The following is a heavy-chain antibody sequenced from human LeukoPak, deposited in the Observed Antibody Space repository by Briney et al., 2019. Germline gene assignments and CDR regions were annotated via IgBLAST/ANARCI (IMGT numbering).Heavy chain of an antibody. CDR3: AREYYQGAFDI. CDR2: IYYSGST. CDR1: GGSVSSANHY. V-gene: IGHV4-61*01. J-gene: IGHJ3*02. D-gene: IGHD2-2*01. Sequence: PSETLSLTCTVPGGSVSSANHYWNWIRQPPGKGLGWIGHIYYSGSTNYNPSLKSRVTISVDTSKNQFSLKLTSLTAADTAVYYCAREYYQGAFDIWGQGTMVTVSS.